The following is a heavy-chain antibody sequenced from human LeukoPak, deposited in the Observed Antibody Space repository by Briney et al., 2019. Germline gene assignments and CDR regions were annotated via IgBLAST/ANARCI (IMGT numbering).Heavy chain of an antibody. V-gene: IGHV3-21*01. J-gene: IGHJ3*02. CDR1: KFPFSSYV. CDR3: VRDGGSAWYIRGDEAFEI. CDR2: ISSNSYEI. D-gene: IGHD6-19*01. Sequence: GGPLRLFCGASKFPFSSYVMHWVRQATGKALVWLSSISSNSYEIYYADSVRGRFTISRANANTSLYLQMNSLRAEDTAVYYCVRDGGSAWYIRGDEAFEIWGQGTMGTVSS.